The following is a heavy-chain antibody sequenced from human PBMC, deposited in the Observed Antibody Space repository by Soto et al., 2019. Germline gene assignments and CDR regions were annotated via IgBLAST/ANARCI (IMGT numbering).Heavy chain of an antibody. D-gene: IGHD3-10*01. V-gene: IGHV1-18*04. Sequence: VSCKASGYTFTSYGISWVRQAPGQGLEWMGWISAYNGNTNYAQKLQGRVTMTTDTSTSTAYMGLRSLRSDDTAVYYCARDRSGVLWFGELSPPANFDYWGQGTLVTVSS. J-gene: IGHJ4*02. CDR3: ARDRSGVLWFGELSPPANFDY. CDR1: GYTFTSYG. CDR2: ISAYNGNT.